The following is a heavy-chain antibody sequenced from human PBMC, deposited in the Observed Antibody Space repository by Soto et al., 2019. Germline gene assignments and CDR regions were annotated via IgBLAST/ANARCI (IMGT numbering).Heavy chain of an antibody. CDR1: GGTFNTYA. J-gene: IGHJ4*02. D-gene: IGHD3-10*01. CDR2: IIPIFGIK. CDR3: AKEAGDH. Sequence: QMQMVQSGADVKERGSSVKISCKTSGGTFNTYALTWVRQAPGQGLEWIGGIIPIFGIKNVAQRFQGRVTINADESLNTAYMEMTSLRYDDTAVYYCAKEAGDHWGQGTLVTVSS. V-gene: IGHV1-69*01.